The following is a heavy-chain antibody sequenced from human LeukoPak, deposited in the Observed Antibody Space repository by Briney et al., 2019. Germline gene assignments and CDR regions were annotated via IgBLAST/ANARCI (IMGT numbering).Heavy chain of an antibody. D-gene: IGHD1-26*01. CDR3: AREYSNDIVGASFDS. Sequence: SETLSLTCTVSGGSISSYYWTWIRQPAGKGLEWIGRIYTSGTTNYNTSLKSRVTMSVDTSKNQFSLKLRSVAAADTAVYYCAREYSNDIVGASFDSWGQGTLVTVSS. CDR1: GGSISSYY. V-gene: IGHV4-4*07. J-gene: IGHJ4*02. CDR2: IYTSGTT.